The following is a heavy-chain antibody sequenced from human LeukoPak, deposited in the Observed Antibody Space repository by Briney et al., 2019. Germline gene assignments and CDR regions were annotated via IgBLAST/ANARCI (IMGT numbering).Heavy chain of an antibody. J-gene: IGHJ4*02. CDR1: GGSISSYY. CDR3: AKGTDTAMVLQEYYFDY. Sequence: SETLSLTCTVSGGSISSYYWSWIRQPAGKGLEWIGRIYTSGSTNYNPSLKSRVTMSVDTSKNQFSLKLSSVTAADTAVYYCAKGTDTAMVLQEYYFDYWGQGTLVTVSS. CDR2: IYTSGST. V-gene: IGHV4-4*07. D-gene: IGHD5-18*01.